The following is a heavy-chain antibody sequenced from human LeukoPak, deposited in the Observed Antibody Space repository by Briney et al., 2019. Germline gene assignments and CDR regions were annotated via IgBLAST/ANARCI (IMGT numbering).Heavy chain of an antibody. CDR1: GFTFSHFF. CDR2: IGSGGSPI. V-gene: IGHV3-11*04. Sequence: GGSLRLSCAASGFTFSHFFMNWIRQAPGKGLECVSYIGSGGSPIYYADSVKGRFTISRDDAKKSLYLQMNSLRAEDTAVYYCARIIAAARGDYYYYMDVWGKGTTVTVSS. J-gene: IGHJ6*03. CDR3: ARIIAAARGDYYYYMDV. D-gene: IGHD6-13*01.